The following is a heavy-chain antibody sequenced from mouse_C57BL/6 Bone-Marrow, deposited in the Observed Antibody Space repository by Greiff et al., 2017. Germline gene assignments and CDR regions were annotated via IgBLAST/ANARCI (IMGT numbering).Heavy chain of an antibody. CDR1: GFSFNTYA. Sequence: EVMLVESGGGLVQPKGSLKLSCAASGFSFNTYAMNWVRQAPGKGLEWVARIRSKSNNYATYYADSVKDRFTISRDDSESMLYLQMNNLKTEDTALYYCVRNLGENFDYWGQGTTLTVSS. D-gene: IGHD4-1*01. J-gene: IGHJ2*01. V-gene: IGHV10-1*01. CDR3: VRNLGENFDY. CDR2: IRSKSNNYAT.